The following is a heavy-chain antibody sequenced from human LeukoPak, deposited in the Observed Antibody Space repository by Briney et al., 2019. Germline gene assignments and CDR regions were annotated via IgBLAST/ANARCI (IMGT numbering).Heavy chain of an antibody. D-gene: IGHD2-2*01. CDR2: ISYDGSNK. J-gene: IGHJ4*02. V-gene: IGHV3-30-3*01. CDR3: AREFGVPAAMAFDY. CDR1: GFTFSSYA. Sequence: GRSLRLSCAASGFTFSSYAMHWVRQAPGKGLEWVAVISYDGSNKYYADSVKGRFTISRDNSKNTLYLQMNSLRAEDTAVYYCAREFGVPAAMAFDYWGQGTLVTVSS.